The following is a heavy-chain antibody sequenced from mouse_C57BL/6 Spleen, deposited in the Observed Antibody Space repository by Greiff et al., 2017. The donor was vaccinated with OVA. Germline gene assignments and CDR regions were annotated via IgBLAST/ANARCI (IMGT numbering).Heavy chain of an antibody. V-gene: IGHV3-6*01. Sequence: DVKLVESGPGLVKPSQSLSLTCSVTGYSITSGYYWNWIRQFPGNKLEWMGYISYDGGNKYNPSLKNRISITRDTSTNHVFLKLNSLTTEDTATYYCARVPSFYYAFDFWGPGTSVTVSS. CDR3: ARVPSFYYAFDF. CDR1: GYSITSGYY. CDR2: ISYDGGN. J-gene: IGHJ4*01.